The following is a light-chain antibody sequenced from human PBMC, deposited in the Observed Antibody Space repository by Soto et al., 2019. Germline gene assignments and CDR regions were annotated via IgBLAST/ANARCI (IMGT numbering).Light chain of an antibody. CDR1: QGISKY. Sequence: DIQMTQSPSAMSASVGDRVTITCRASQGISKYLAWFQQRPGKAPRLLIYTASTLESGVPSRFSASGSGTEFTLTISSLHPDDFATYYCQEYNNYWTFGQGTKVDIK. CDR3: QEYNNYWT. V-gene: IGKV1-17*03. J-gene: IGKJ1*01. CDR2: TAS.